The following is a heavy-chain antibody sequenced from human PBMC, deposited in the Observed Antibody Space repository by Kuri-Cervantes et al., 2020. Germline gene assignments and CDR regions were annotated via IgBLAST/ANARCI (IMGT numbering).Heavy chain of an antibody. V-gene: IGHV1-45*02. CDR1: GYTFTYRY. D-gene: IGHD3-3*01. CDR3: ATVLRFLEWLFY. Sequence: SVKVSCKASGYTFTYRYLHWVRQAPGQALEWMGWITPFNGNTNYAQKFQGRVTMTEDTSTDTAYMELSSLRSEDTAVYYCATVLRFLEWLFYWGQGTLVTVSS. J-gene: IGHJ4*02. CDR2: ITPFNGNT.